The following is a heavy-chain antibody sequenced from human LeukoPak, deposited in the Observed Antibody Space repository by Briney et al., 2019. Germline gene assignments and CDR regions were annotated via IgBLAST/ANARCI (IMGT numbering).Heavy chain of an antibody. CDR2: IRYDGSNK. J-gene: IGHJ6*03. CDR3: ARGMHGDYLDYYYYYYMDV. CDR1: GFTFSSYG. Sequence: PGGSLRLSCAASGFTFSSYGMHWVRQAPGKGLEWVTFIRYDGSNKYYADSVKGRFTISRDNAKNSLYLQMNSLRAEDTAVYYCARGMHGDYLDYYYYYYMDVWGKGTTVTVSS. V-gene: IGHV3-30*02. D-gene: IGHD4-17*01.